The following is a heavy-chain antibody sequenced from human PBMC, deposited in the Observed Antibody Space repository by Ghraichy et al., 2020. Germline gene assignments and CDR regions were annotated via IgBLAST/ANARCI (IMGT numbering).Heavy chain of an antibody. CDR1: GFSLSTSGVG. Sequence: SGPTLVKPTLTLTLTCTFSGFSLSTSGVGVGWIRQPPGKALEWLALIYWNDDKRYSPSLKSRLTITKDTSKNQVVLTMTNMDPVDTATYYCAHRRNEGIVVVPAATGGYFDYWGQGTLVTVSS. CDR2: IYWNDDK. J-gene: IGHJ4*02. V-gene: IGHV2-5*01. D-gene: IGHD2-2*01. CDR3: AHRRNEGIVVVPAATGGYFDY.